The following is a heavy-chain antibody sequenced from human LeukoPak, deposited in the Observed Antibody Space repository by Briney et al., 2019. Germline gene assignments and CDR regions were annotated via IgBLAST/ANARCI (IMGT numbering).Heavy chain of an antibody. CDR3: ARRANPRRHCSSLLNIQLRHDAFDI. D-gene: IGHD6-13*01. J-gene: IGHJ3*02. CDR2: IYPGDSET. CDR1: GCSFTDYW. V-gene: IGHV5-51*01. Sequence: GESLKISCKGFGCSFTDYWLGWVRQLPGKGLEWMVIIYPGDSETRYSPSLQGQAPISAEKSISRAFLQWTSLKASDTATYYCARRANPRRHCSSLLNIQLRHDAFDIWGQGTMVTVSS.